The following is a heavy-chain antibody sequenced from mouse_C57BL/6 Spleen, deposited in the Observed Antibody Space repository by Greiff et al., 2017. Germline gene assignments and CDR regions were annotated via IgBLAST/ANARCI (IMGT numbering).Heavy chain of an antibody. D-gene: IGHD3-1*01. CDR3: TTFAHHYAMDY. CDR2: IDPENGDT. J-gene: IGHJ4*01. V-gene: IGHV14-4*01. CDR1: GFNIKDDY. Sequence: EVQLQQSGAELVRPGASVKLSCTASGFNIKDDYMHWVKQRPEQGLEWIGWIDPENGDTEYASKFQGKATITADTSSNTAYLQLSSLPSEDTAVYYCTTFAHHYAMDYWGQGTSVTVSS.